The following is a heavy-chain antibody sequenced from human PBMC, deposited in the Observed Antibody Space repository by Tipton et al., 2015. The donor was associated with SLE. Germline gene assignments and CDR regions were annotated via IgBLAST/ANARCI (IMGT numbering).Heavy chain of an antibody. D-gene: IGHD2-2*01. CDR1: VYSISSSHW. CDR3: ARMGLCTTTTCNEGAFDV. V-gene: IGHV4-28*02. CDR2: IYYGGTI. Sequence: TLSLTCNVSVYSISSSHWWGWIRQPPGKGLEWIGHIYYGGTIYYNPSLKSRVTISLDTSKNQFSLKLNSVTAADTAIYYCARMGLCTTTTCNEGAFDVWGQGSMVTVSS. J-gene: IGHJ3*01.